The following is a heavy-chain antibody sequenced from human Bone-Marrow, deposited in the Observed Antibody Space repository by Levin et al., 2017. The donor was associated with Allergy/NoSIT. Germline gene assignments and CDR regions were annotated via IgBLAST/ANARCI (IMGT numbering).Heavy chain of an antibody. J-gene: IGHJ2*01. CDR2: ISADGYPK. CDR1: GFTFSSYS. Sequence: GESLKISCAASGFTFSSYSMNWVRQTPGKGLEWVSYISADGYPKYYADSVKGRFTIARDNAQQSVYMQMNSLRDEDTAVYYCARGRVAGSRHFDLWGRGTLVTVSS. V-gene: IGHV3-48*02. CDR3: ARGRVAGSRHFDL.